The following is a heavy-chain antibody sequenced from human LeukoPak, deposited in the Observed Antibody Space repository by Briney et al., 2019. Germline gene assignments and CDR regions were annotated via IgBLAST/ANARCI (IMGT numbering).Heavy chain of an antibody. Sequence: SETLSLTCTVSGGSISSYYWSWIRQPPGKGLEWIGYIYYSGSTNYNPSLKSRVTISVDTSKNQFSLKLSAVTAADTAVYYCARHEFDSGSLPYFDYWGQGILVTVSS. V-gene: IGHV4-59*08. D-gene: IGHD3-10*01. CDR1: GGSISSYY. J-gene: IGHJ4*02. CDR2: IYYSGST. CDR3: ARHEFDSGSLPYFDY.